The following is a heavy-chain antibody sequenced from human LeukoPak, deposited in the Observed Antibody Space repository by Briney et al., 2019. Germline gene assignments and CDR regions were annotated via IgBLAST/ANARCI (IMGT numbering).Heavy chain of an antibody. CDR3: AKEGGIVGPPFGY. CDR1: GFSFSIFG. J-gene: IGHJ4*02. CDR2: ISGSGGST. V-gene: IGHV3-23*01. Sequence: PGGSLRLSCVASGFSFSIFGLSWVRQAPGKGLEWVSAISGSGGSTYYADSVKGRFTISRDNSKNTLYLQMNSLRAEDTAVYYCAKEGGIVGPPFGYWGQGTLVTVSS. D-gene: IGHD1-26*01.